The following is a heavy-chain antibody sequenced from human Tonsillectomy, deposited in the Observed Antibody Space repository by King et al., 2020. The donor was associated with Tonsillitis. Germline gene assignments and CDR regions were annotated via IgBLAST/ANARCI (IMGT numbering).Heavy chain of an antibody. CDR3: ARDQTNYGFLSGYYQGGAFDI. CDR2: ISRSGSTI. D-gene: IGHD3-3*01. J-gene: IGHJ3*02. Sequence: VQLVESGGGLVKPGGSLRLSCAASGFTFSDYYMSWIRQAPGKGLEWVSYISRSGSTIYYADSVKGRFTISRDNDKNSLYLQMNSLRAEDTAVYYCARDQTNYGFLSGYYQGGAFDIWGQGTMVPVS. V-gene: IGHV3-11*01. CDR1: GFTFSDYY.